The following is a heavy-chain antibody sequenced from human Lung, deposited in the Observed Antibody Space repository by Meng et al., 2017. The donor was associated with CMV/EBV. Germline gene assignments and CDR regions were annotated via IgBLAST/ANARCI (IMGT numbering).Heavy chain of an antibody. CDR2: ISGSGGST. CDR3: AKDPVPAALYYFDY. CDR1: GFTFSSYA. D-gene: IGHD2-2*01. V-gene: IGHV3-23*01. Sequence: GEXXKISCAASGFTFSSYAMSWVRQAPGKGLEWVSAISGSGGSTYYADSVKGRFTISRDNSKNTLYLQMNSLRAEDTAVYYCAKDPVPAALYYFDYWCQGTLVTVSS. J-gene: IGHJ4*02.